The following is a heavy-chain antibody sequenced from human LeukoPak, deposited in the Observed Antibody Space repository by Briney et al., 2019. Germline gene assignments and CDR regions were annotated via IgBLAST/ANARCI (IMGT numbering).Heavy chain of an antibody. CDR3: ARAWGLGSSSVFDY. CDR1: GGSISSSSYY. D-gene: IGHD3-10*01. Sequence: SETLSLTCTVSGGSISSSSYYWGWIRQPPGKGLEWIGRIYYSGSTYYNPSLKIRVTISLDTSTNRFALKLSSVTAPDSSVYYCARAWGLGSSSVFDYWGQGTMVTVSS. CDR2: IYYSGST. J-gene: IGHJ4*02. V-gene: IGHV4-39*06.